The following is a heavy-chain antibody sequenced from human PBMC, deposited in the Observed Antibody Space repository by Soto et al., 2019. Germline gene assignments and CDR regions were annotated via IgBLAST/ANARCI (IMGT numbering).Heavy chain of an antibody. J-gene: IGHJ6*02. CDR3: ARAGSRREITFRIAPWFPSGYCSGGSCSWGMDV. Sequence: EVQLVESGGGLVQPGGSLRLSCAASGFTFSSYWMHWVRQAPGKGLVWVSRINSDGSSTSYADSVKGRFTISRDNAKNMLYLQMNSLRAEDTAVYYCARAGSRREITFRIAPWFPSGYCSGGSCSWGMDVWGQGTTVTVSS. CDR1: GFTFSSYW. CDR2: INSDGSST. V-gene: IGHV3-74*01. D-gene: IGHD2-15*01.